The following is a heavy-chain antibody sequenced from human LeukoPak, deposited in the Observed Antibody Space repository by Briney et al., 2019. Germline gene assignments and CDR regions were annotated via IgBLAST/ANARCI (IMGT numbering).Heavy chain of an antibody. D-gene: IGHD3-10*02. CDR2: ISSSGSTI. Sequence: PGGSLRLSCAASGFTFSSYEMNWVRQAPGKGLEWVSYISSSGSTIYYADPVKGRLTISRDNAKNSLYLQMNSLRAEDTAVYYCAELGITMIGGVWGKGTTVTISS. CDR1: GFTFSSYE. J-gene: IGHJ6*04. CDR3: AELGITMIGGV. V-gene: IGHV3-48*03.